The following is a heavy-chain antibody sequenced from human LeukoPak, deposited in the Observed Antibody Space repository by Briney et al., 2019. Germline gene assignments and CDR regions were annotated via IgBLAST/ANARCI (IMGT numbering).Heavy chain of an antibody. CDR3: ARLNNAANFLDY. CDR2: ITPYNGNT. CDR1: GYSFTSYD. J-gene: IGHJ4*02. D-gene: IGHD2-15*01. Sequence: ASVTVSCTSSGYSFTSYDISWVRQAPGQGLDWMGWITPYNGNTDYGQKVQGRVTMTADTSTSTAYMELRSLISDDTAIYYCARLNNAANFLDYWGQGTLVTVSS. V-gene: IGHV1-18*01.